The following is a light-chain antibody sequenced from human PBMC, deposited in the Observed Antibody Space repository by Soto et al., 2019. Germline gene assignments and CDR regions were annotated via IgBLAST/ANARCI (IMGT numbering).Light chain of an antibody. Sequence: DIVMTQTPLSLSVTPGQPASISCKSSQSLLHSEGKTYLAWYQQKPGKAPRLLIHDASSLESGVPARFSGSGSGTEFTLSISSLQPDDFATYYCQQYNYYWTFGQGTKVDIK. CDR3: QQYNYYWT. V-gene: IGKV2-29*03. CDR1: QSLLHSEGKTY. J-gene: IGKJ1*01. CDR2: DAS.